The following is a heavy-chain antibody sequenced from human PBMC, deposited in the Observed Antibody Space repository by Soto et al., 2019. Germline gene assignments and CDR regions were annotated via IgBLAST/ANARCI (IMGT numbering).Heavy chain of an antibody. CDR2: MNPNSGNT. CDR1: GYTFTSYD. D-gene: IGHD4-17*01. J-gene: IGHJ5*02. Sequence: QVQLVQSGAEVKKPGASVKVSCKASGYTFTSYDINWVRQATGQGLEYLGWMNPNSGNTGYVQKFQGRVTMTRDTSISTAYMELCSLRSEDSAVYFCARGIKYGAYSRWFDPWGQGTLVTVSS. CDR3: ARGIKYGAYSRWFDP. V-gene: IGHV1-8*01.